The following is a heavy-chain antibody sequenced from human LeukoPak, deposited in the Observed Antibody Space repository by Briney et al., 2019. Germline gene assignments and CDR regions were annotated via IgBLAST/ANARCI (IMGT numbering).Heavy chain of an antibody. Sequence: GGSLRLSCAASGCTFTSYAMAWVRQAPGKGLECVSSISHSGGTTYYADSVRGRFTIYRDNSKNTLYLQMNSLRAEDTAVYYCAREQVQRYWFDPWGQGTLVTVSS. CDR1: GCTFTSYA. CDR2: ISHSGGTT. J-gene: IGHJ5*02. V-gene: IGHV3-23*01. D-gene: IGHD5-18*01. CDR3: AREQVQRYWFDP.